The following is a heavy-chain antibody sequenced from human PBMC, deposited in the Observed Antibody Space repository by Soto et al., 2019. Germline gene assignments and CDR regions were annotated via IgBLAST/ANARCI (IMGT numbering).Heavy chain of an antibody. J-gene: IGHJ6*02. CDR1: GFTFSSCT. CDR3: SVCSGGACNKNYGMDV. Sequence: EVHLVESGGGLVKPGGSLRLSCAVSGFTFSSCTMNWVRQAPGKGLEWVSSISPSSGHIYYADSVKGRFTISRDNAKKSTFLQTSTLRGEDTAVYYCSVCSGGACNKNYGMDVWGQGTTVTVSS. D-gene: IGHD2-15*01. CDR2: ISPSSGHI. V-gene: IGHV3-21*01.